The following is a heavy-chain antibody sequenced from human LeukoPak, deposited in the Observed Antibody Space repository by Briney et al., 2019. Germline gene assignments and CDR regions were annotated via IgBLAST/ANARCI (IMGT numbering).Heavy chain of an antibody. CDR1: GGSFSGYY. J-gene: IGHJ4*02. D-gene: IGHD6-19*01. V-gene: IGHV4-34*01. CDR3: AGWRGRIAVAGRRAYYFDY. Sequence: SETLSLTCAVYGGSFSGYYWSWIRQPPGKVREWIGEMNHIGSTNYNTSLRSRVTISVQPSKTQFCLKVSSVTAADTAVYYCAGWRGRIAVAGRRAYYFDYWGQGPVVTVYS. CDR2: MNHIGST.